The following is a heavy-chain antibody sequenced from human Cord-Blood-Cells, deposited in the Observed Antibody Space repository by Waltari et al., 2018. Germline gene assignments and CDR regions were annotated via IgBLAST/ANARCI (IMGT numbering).Heavy chain of an antibody. CDR2: MNPNSGNT. Sequence: QVQLVQSGAEVKKPGASVKVSCKASGYTFTSYDIHWVRQATGQGLEWMGWMNPNSGNTGYAQKFQGRVTMTRNTSISTAYMELSSLRSEDTAVYYCARARIAAPREGPSSSYGMDVWGQGTTVTVSS. J-gene: IGHJ6*02. CDR3: ARARIAAPREGPSSSYGMDV. V-gene: IGHV1-8*01. CDR1: GYTFTSYD. D-gene: IGHD6-6*01.